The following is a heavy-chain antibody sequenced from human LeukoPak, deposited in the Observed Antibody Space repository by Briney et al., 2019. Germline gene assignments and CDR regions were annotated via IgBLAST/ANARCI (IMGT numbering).Heavy chain of an antibody. CDR3: AKDKGWLDGIFDY. V-gene: IGHV3-23*01. CDR2: ISGSGGST. J-gene: IGHJ4*02. Sequence: GGSLILSCAASGFTFSTYWMSWVRQAPGKGLEWVSAISGSGGSTYYADSVKGRFTISRDNSKNTLYLQMNSLRAEDTAVYYCAKDKGWLDGIFDYWGQGTLVTVSS. CDR1: GFTFSTYW. D-gene: IGHD6-19*01.